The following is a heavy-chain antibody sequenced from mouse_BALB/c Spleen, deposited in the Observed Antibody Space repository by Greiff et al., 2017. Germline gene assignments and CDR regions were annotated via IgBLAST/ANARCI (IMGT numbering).Heavy chain of an antibody. CDR2: ISSGGSYT. CDR1: GFTFSSYA. CDR3: ARGAVVSSCDY. Sequence: EVQRVESGGGLVKPGGSLKLSCAASGFTFSSYAMSWVRQSPEKRLEWVAEISSGGSYTYYPDTVTGRFTISRDNAKNTLYLEMSSLRSEDTAMYYCARGAVVSSCDYWGQGTTLTVSS. J-gene: IGHJ2*01. V-gene: IGHV5-9-4*01. D-gene: IGHD1-1*01.